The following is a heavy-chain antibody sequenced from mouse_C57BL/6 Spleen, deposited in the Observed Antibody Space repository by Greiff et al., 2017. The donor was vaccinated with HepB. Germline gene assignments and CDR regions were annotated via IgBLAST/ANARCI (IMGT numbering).Heavy chain of an antibody. V-gene: IGHV1-82*01. CDR3: ARYYYGSSPFDY. D-gene: IGHD1-1*01. CDR2: IYPGDGDT. Sequence: VQLQESGPELVKPGASVKISCKASGYAFSSSWMNWVKQRPGKGLEWIGRIYPGDGDTNYNGKFKGKATLTADKSSSTAYMQLSSLTSEDSAVYFCARYYYGSSPFDYWGQGTTLTVSS. CDR1: GYAFSSSW. J-gene: IGHJ2*01.